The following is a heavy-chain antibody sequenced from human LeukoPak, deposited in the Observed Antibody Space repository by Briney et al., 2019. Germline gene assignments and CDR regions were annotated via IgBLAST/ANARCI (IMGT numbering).Heavy chain of an antibody. Sequence: PGGSLRLSCAASGFTFSSYGMHWVRQAPGKGLEWVAVISYDGSNKYYADSVKGRFTISRDNSKNTLYLQMNSLRAEDTAVYYCARDGTPPIYCSGGSCYGNFDYWGQGTLVTVSS. V-gene: IGHV3-30*03. CDR2: ISYDGSNK. CDR3: ARDGTPPIYCSGGSCYGNFDY. J-gene: IGHJ4*02. D-gene: IGHD2-15*01. CDR1: GFTFSSYG.